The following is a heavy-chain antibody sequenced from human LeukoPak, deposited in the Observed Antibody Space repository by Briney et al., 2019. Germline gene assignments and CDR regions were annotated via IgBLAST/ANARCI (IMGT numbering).Heavy chain of an antibody. Sequence: GGSLRLSCAASGFTFSSYWMHWVRQAPGKGLVWVSRINSDGSSTSYADSVKGRFTISRDNAKNTLYLQMNSLRAEDTAVYYCASIIVGAPGAFDIWGQGTMVTVSS. D-gene: IGHD1-26*01. CDR3: ASIIVGAPGAFDI. J-gene: IGHJ3*02. CDR2: INSDGSST. CDR1: GFTFSSYW. V-gene: IGHV3-74*01.